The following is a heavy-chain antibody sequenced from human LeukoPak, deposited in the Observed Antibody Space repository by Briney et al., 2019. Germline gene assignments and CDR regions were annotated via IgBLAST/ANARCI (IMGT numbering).Heavy chain of an antibody. CDR1: GFTFSDYY. D-gene: IGHD6-6*01. J-gene: IGHJ5*02. CDR3: ARLGYSSSSFWFDP. V-gene: IGHV3-11*01. Sequence: GGSLRLSCAASGFTFSDYYMSWIRQAPGKGLEWVSYISSSGSTIYYADSVKGRFTISRDNAKNSLYLQMNSLRAEDTAVYYCARLGYSSSSFWFDPWGQGTLVTVSS. CDR2: ISSSGSTI.